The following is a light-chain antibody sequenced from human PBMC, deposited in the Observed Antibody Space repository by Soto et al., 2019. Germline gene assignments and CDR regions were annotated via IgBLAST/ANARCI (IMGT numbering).Light chain of an antibody. J-gene: IGKJ1*01. V-gene: IGKV3-20*01. Sequence: EIVLTQSPGTLSLSPGERATLSCMASQTVSSSYLAWYQQKPGQAPRLLIYGASSRATGIPDTFSGSGSGTDFTLTISRLEPEDFAVYYCQQYGSSYQTFGQGTKVEIK. CDR1: QTVSSSY. CDR2: GAS. CDR3: QQYGSSYQT.